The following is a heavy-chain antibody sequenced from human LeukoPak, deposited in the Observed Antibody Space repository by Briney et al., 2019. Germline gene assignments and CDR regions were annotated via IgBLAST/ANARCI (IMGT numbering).Heavy chain of an antibody. D-gene: IGHD3-3*02. CDR2: IYSGGST. Sequence: GGSLRLSCAASGFTVSSNYMSWVRQAPGKGLEWVSVIYSGGSTYYADSVKGRFTISRDNSKNTLYLQMNSLRAEDTAVYYCAREISDYYYMDVWGKGTTVTVSS. J-gene: IGHJ6*03. V-gene: IGHV3-53*01. CDR1: GFTVSSNY. CDR3: AREISDYYYMDV.